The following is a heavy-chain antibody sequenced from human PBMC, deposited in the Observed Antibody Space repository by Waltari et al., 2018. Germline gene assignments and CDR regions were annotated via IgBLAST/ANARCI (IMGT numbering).Heavy chain of an antibody. CDR2: ISSNENPP. D-gene: IGHD5-18*01. CDR1: GFTFSSYW. CDR3: ARVEYSYGPYCFDS. Sequence: EVQLVESGGGLVQPGGSLRLSCEASGFTFSSYWMHWVRQAPGKGLVWVSHISSNENPPTYADSVKGRFTISRDNAKNTLYLQMNSLRAEDTAVYYCARVEYSYGPYCFDSWGQGTPVTVSS. V-gene: IGHV3-74*01. J-gene: IGHJ4*02.